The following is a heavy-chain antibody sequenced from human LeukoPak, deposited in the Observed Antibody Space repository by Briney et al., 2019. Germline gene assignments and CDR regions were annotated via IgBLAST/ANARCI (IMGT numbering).Heavy chain of an antibody. CDR1: GFTFSSYD. CDR2: IGTAGDT. CDR3: ARDRSGLNWFDP. D-gene: IGHD6-19*01. V-gene: IGHV3-13*01. Sequence: PGGSLRLSCAASGFTFSSYDMHWVRQATGKGLEWVSAIGTAGDTYYPGSVKGRFTISRENAKNSLYLQMNSLRAGDTAVYYCARDRSGLNWFDPWGQGTLVTVSS. J-gene: IGHJ5*02.